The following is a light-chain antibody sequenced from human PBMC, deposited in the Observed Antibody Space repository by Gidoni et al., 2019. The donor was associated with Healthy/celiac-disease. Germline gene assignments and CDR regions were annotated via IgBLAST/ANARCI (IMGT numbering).Light chain of an antibody. J-gene: IGKJ2*01. CDR2: DAS. CDR3: QQRSNWPPYT. CDR1: QRVSSY. Sequence: VLTQSPATLSLSPGERATLSCRASQRVSSYLAWYQQKPGQAPRLLIYDASNRATGIPARFSGSGSGTDFTLTISSLEPEDFAVYYCQQRSNWPPYTFXQXTKLXIK. V-gene: IGKV3-11*01.